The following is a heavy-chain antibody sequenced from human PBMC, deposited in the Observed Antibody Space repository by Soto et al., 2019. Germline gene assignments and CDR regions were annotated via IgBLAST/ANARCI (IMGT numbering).Heavy chain of an antibody. CDR3: ARHLIVVVPAANDYYYGMDV. CDR1: GYSFTTYW. Sequence: GESLKISCKASGYSFTTYWIGWVRQMPVKGLELMGIMYPGDSDTRYSPSFQGQVTISADKSISTAYLQWSSLKASDTAMYYCARHLIVVVPAANDYYYGMDVWGQGTTVTVSS. V-gene: IGHV5-51*01. CDR2: MYPGDSDT. J-gene: IGHJ6*02. D-gene: IGHD2-2*01.